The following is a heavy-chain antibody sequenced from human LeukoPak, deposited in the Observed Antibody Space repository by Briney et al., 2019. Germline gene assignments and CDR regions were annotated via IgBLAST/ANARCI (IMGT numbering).Heavy chain of an antibody. V-gene: IGHV3-23*01. Sequence: GGSLRLSCAASGFTFSSHAMSWVRQAPGKGLEWVSAISGTGGSTYYADSVKGRFTISRDNSKNTLFLQMSSLRAEDTAVYYCAKVSPVVTPIDYWGQGNLGTVSS. CDR2: ISGTGGST. J-gene: IGHJ4*02. D-gene: IGHD4-23*01. CDR3: AKVSPVVTPIDY. CDR1: GFTFSSHA.